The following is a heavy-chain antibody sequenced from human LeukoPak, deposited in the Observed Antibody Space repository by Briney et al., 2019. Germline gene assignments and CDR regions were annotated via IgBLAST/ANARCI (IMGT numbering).Heavy chain of an antibody. D-gene: IGHD6-19*01. CDR2: ISYDGSNK. Sequence: GGSLRLSCAASGFTFSSYGMHWVRQAPGKGLEWVAVISYDGSNKYYADSVKGRFTISRDNSKNTLYLQMNSLRAEDTAVYYCAKDSSGWYYWGQGTLVTVSS. V-gene: IGHV3-30*18. CDR1: GFTFSSYG. CDR3: AKDSSGWYY. J-gene: IGHJ4*02.